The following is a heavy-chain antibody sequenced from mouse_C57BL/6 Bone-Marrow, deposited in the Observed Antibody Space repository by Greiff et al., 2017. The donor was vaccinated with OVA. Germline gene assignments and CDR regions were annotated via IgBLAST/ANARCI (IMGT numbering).Heavy chain of an antibody. V-gene: IGHV1-5*01. CDR1: GYTFTSYW. CDR2: IYPGNSDT. Sequence: VQLQQSGTVLARPGASVKMSCKTSGYTFTSYWMHWAKQRPGQGLEWIGAIYPGNSDTSYNQKFKGKAKLTAVTSASTAYMELSSLTNEDSAVYYCTRSDLLWYNWYFDVWGTGTTVTVSS. J-gene: IGHJ1*03. D-gene: IGHD2-1*01. CDR3: TRSDLLWYNWYFDV.